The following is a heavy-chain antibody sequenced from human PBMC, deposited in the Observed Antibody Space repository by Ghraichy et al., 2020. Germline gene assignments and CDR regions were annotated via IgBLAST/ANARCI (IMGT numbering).Heavy chain of an antibody. CDR2: MNPNSGNT. CDR3: ARGLTIRGPLVVVPGGMDV. V-gene: IGHV1-8*01. CDR1: GYTFTSYD. D-gene: IGHD2-15*01. J-gene: IGHJ6*02. Sequence: ASVKVSCKASGYTFTSYDINWVRQATGQGLEWMGWMNPNSGNTGYAQKFQGRVTMTRNTSISTAYMELSSLRSEDTAVYYCARGLTIRGPLVVVPGGMDVWGQGTTVTVSS.